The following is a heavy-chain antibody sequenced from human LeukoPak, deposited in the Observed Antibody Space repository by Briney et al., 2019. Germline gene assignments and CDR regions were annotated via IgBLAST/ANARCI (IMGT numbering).Heavy chain of an antibody. J-gene: IGHJ4*02. CDR2: ISAYNGNT. V-gene: IGHV1-18*04. CDR3: AKSDYGDYVDY. Sequence: GASVKVSCKASGYTFTSYYMHWVRQAPGQGLEWMGWISAYNGNTNYAQKLQGRVTMTTDTSISTAYMELSRLRSDDTAVYYCAKSDYGDYVDYWGQGTLVTVSS. D-gene: IGHD4-17*01. CDR1: GYTFTSYY.